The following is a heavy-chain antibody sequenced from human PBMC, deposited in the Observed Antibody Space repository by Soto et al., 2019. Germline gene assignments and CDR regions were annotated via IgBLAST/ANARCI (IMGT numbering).Heavy chain of an antibody. J-gene: IGHJ4*02. Sequence: PGVSLRLSCSASGFTFQNYVIHWVRQAPGKGLEYVSAIGAKGDATYADSVKGRFSISRDNSKNSLFLQMTNVSFEDTATYFCVKVDWYSVDCWGQGARVTVSS. CDR2: IGAKGDAT. V-gene: IGHV3-64D*06. D-gene: IGHD2-21*02. CDR3: VKVDWYSVDC. CDR1: GFTFQNYV.